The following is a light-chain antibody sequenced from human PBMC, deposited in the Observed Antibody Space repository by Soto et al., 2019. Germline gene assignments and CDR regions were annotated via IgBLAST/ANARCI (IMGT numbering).Light chain of an antibody. CDR1: QSVSSY. Sequence: EIVLTQSPATLSLSPGERDTLSCRASQSVSSYLAWYQQQPGQAPRLLIYDASNRATGIPARFSGSGSGTDFTLTSSSLEPEDFAVYYCQQRSNWPLTFGGGTNVDIK. CDR3: QQRSNWPLT. J-gene: IGKJ4*01. CDR2: DAS. V-gene: IGKV3-11*01.